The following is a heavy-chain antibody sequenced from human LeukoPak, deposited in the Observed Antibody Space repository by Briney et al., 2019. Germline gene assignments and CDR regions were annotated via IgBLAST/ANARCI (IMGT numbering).Heavy chain of an antibody. CDR1: RFDFTTLW. D-gene: IGHD6-19*01. J-gene: IGHJ4*02. V-gene: IGHV5-51*01. Sequence: GEALQISFQGPRFDFTTLWMGWVRPGTGQGLGGMGIIYLGESDTRYSPSCQGQVTISADKSLSPAYLQWRSLKASDTASYYLAGRSSGFDYWGQGTLVTVSS. CDR3: AGRSSGFDY. CDR2: IYLGESDT.